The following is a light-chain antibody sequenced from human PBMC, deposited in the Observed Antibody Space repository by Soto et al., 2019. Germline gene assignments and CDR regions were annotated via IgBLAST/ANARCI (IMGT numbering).Light chain of an antibody. V-gene: IGKV1-12*01. CDR3: KQSKSFPLT. Sequence: DIQMTQSPSTLSGSVGYRFTITCRASQTISSWLAWYQQKPGKAPKVLIYAASSLQSGVPSRFSGSGSGTDFSLTISSLQPEDFATYYCKQSKSFPLTFGGGTTVDIK. CDR1: QTISSW. J-gene: IGKJ4*01. CDR2: AAS.